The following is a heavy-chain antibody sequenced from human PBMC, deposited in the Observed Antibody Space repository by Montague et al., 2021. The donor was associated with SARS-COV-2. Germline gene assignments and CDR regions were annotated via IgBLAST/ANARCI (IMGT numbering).Heavy chain of an antibody. V-gene: IGHV4-39*07. J-gene: IGHJ6*02. Sequence: SETLSLTCTVSGSSISSSTYYWGWIRQPPGKGLQWIGSSYYSGSTYYNPSLKSRATISVDTSNNQISLRMSSVTAADTAVYYCVREKLIRVLRHGMDVWGQGPTVIVSS. CDR3: VREKLIRVLRHGMDV. CDR2: SYYSGST. D-gene: IGHD3-10*01. CDR1: GSSISSSTYY.